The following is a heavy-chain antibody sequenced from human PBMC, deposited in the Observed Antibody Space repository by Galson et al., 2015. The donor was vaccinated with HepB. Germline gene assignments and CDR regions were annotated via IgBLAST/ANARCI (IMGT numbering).Heavy chain of an antibody. Sequence: SLRLSCAASGLTFSRYAMSWVRQASGKGLQWVSAISGSGSSTQYTDSVKGRFSISRDNSKNTLFLQMDGLRGEDTAKYYCARGGGYGDFWSGYYLSEAFDIWGQGTTVSVFS. V-gene: IGHV3-23*01. CDR3: ARGGGYGDFWSGYYLSEAFDI. CDR2: ISGSGSST. CDR1: GLTFSRYA. D-gene: IGHD3-3*01. J-gene: IGHJ3*02.